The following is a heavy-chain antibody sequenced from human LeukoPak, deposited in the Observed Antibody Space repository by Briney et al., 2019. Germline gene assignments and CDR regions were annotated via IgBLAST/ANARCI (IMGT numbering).Heavy chain of an antibody. Sequence: PGGSLRLSCAASGFTFSSYSMNWVRQAPGKGLEWVSSISSSSYIYYADSVKGRFTISRDNAKNSLYLQMNSLRAEDTAVYYCARDGSGSYLLGFDYWGQGTLVTVSS. CDR2: ISSSSYI. CDR1: GFTFSSYS. V-gene: IGHV3-21*01. J-gene: IGHJ4*02. D-gene: IGHD1-26*01. CDR3: ARDGSGSYLLGFDY.